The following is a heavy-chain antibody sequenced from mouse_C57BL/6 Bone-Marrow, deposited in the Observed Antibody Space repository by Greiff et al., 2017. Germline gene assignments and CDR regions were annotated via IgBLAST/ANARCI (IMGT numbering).Heavy chain of an antibody. CDR3: AREITTVEYYLDY. J-gene: IGHJ2*01. CDR2: IDPSDSET. V-gene: IGHV1-52*01. D-gene: IGHD1-1*01. CDR1: GYTFTSYW. Sequence: QVQLQQPGAELVRPGSSVKLSCKASGYTFTSYWMHWVKQRPIQGLEWIGNIDPSDSETHYNQKFKDKATLTVDKSSSTAYMQLSSLTSEDSAVYYWAREITTVEYYLDYWGQGTTLTVAS.